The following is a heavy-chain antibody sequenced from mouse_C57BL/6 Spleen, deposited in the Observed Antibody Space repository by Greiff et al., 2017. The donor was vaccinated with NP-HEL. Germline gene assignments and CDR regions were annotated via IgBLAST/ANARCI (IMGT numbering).Heavy chain of an antibody. D-gene: IGHD1-1*01. CDR1: GYSFTSYY. V-gene: IGHV1-66*01. Sequence: QVQLKESGPELVKPGASVKISCKASGYSFTSYYIHWVKQRPGQGLEWIGWIYPGSGNTKYNEKFKGKATLTADTSSSTAYMQLSSLTSEDSAVYYCARTVITTGYFDYWGQGTTLTVSS. CDR3: ARTVITTGYFDY. CDR2: IYPGSGNT. J-gene: IGHJ2*01.